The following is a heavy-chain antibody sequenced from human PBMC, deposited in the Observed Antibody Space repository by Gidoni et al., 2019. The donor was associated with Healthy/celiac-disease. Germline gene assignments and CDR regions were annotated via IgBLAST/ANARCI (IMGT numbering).Heavy chain of an antibody. CDR3: AKESYYYGSGSYSGWYFDL. D-gene: IGHD3-10*01. J-gene: IGHJ2*01. CDR1: GFTFSSYA. V-gene: IGHV3-23*01. Sequence: EVQLLESGGGLVQPGGSLRLSCAASGFTFSSYAMSWVRQAPGKGLEWVSAISGSGGSTYYADSVKGRFTISRDNSKNTLYLQMNSLRAEDTAVYYCAKESYYYGSGSYSGWYFDLWGRGTLVTVSS. CDR2: ISGSGGST.